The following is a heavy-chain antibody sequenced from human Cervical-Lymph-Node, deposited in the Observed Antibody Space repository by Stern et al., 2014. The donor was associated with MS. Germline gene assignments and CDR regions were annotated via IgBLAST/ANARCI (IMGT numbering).Heavy chain of an antibody. CDR2: IYYDGSNR. D-gene: IGHD4-23*01. J-gene: IGHJ1*01. Sequence: MQLVESGGGVVQPGRSLRLSCAASGFTFSSSGMHWVRQAPGKGLEWLAIIYYDGSNRYYADSVKGRFTISRDNSKNTLYLQMTSLRAEDTAVYYCAREGGNTAEYFQHWGQGTLVTVSS. CDR3: AREGGNTAEYFQH. V-gene: IGHV3-33*01. CDR1: GFTFSSSG.